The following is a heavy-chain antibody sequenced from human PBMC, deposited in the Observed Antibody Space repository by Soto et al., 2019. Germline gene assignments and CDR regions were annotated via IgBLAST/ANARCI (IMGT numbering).Heavy chain of an antibody. Sequence: SETLSLTCAVYGGSFSGYYWSWIRQPPGKGLEWIGEINHSGSINYNPSLKSRVTISVDTSKNQFSLKLSSVTAADTAVYYCARPIEKNLTASYYFDYWGQGTLVTVSS. CDR2: INHSGSI. V-gene: IGHV4-34*01. CDR1: GGSFSGYY. CDR3: ARPIEKNLTASYYFDY. D-gene: IGHD2-21*02. J-gene: IGHJ4*02.